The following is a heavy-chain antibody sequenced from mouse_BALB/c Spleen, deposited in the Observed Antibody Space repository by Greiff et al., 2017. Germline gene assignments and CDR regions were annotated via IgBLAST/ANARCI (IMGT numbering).Heavy chain of an antibody. CDR1: GYAFSSSW. CDR2: IYPGDGDT. J-gene: IGHJ4*01. V-gene: IGHV1-82*01. CDR3: ARCPYYYAMDY. Sequence: QVQLQQSGPELVKPGASVKISCKASGYAFSSSWMNWVKQRPGQGLEWIGRIYPGDGDTNYNGKFKGKATLTADKSSSTAYMQLSSLTSVDSAVYFCARCPYYYAMDYWGQGTSVTVSS.